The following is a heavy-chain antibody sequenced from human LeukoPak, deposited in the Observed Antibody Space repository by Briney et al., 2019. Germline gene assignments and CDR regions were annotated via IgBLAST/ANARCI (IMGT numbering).Heavy chain of an antibody. CDR3: ARDPLLKYYYDSSGYLDY. Sequence: ASVKVSCKASGYTFTSYDIKWVRQATGQGLEWMGWMNPNSGNTGYAQKFQGRVTMTRNTSISTAYMELSSLRSEDTAVYYCARDPLLKYYYDSSGYLDYWGQGTLVTVSS. CDR2: MNPNSGNT. D-gene: IGHD3-22*01. V-gene: IGHV1-8*02. CDR1: GYTFTSYD. J-gene: IGHJ4*02.